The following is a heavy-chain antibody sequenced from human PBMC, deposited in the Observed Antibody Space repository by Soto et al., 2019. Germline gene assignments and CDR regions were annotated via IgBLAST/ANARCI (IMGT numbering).Heavy chain of an antibody. CDR1: GYTFTSDA. CDR3: ARWGRDYDFWSGYYTGYYYGMDV. J-gene: IGHJ6*02. V-gene: IGHV7-4-1*01. D-gene: IGHD3-3*01. Sequence: ASVKVSCKASGYTFTSDAMNWVRQAPGQGLEWMGWINTNTGNPTYAQGFTGRFVFSLDTSVSTAYLQICSLKAEDTAVYYCARWGRDYDFWSGYYTGYYYGMDVWGQGTTVTVSS. CDR2: INTNTGNP.